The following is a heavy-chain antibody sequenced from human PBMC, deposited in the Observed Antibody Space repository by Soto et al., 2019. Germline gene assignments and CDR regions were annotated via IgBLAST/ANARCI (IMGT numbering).Heavy chain of an antibody. CDR1: GGSFSGYY. Sequence: QVQLQQWGAGLLKPSETLSLTCAVYGGSFSGYYWSWIRQPPGKGPEWIGEIKHSGSTNYNPSLKSRVTISVDTSKNQFPLKRSSVAAADTAVYYCARTIGGWFDPWGQGTLVTVSS. D-gene: IGHD1-26*01. CDR3: ARTIGGWFDP. V-gene: IGHV4-34*01. CDR2: IKHSGST. J-gene: IGHJ5*02.